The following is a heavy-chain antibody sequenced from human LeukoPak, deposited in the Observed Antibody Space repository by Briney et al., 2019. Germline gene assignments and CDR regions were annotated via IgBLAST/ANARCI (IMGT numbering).Heavy chain of an antibody. CDR2: MRSDGSDE. CDR1: GFSFRSSA. Sequence: GGSLRLSCAASGFSFRSSAMHWVRQAPGKGLEWMAFMRSDGSDEHYADSVKGRFTISRDNSKNTLYLQMNSLRAEDTAVFYCAKSVGGNTYFFDYWGQGTLVTVSP. CDR3: AKSVGGNTYFFDY. V-gene: IGHV3-30*02. D-gene: IGHD1-26*01. J-gene: IGHJ4*02.